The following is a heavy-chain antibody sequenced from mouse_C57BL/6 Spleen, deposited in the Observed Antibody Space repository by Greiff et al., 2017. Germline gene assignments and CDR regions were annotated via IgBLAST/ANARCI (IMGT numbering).Heavy chain of an antibody. Sequence: VQLQQSGAELARPGASVKLSCKASGYTFTSYGISWVKQRTGQGLEWIGEIYPRSGNTYYNEKFKGKATLTADKSSSTAYMELRSLTSEDSAVYFCARSDWDDLNWYFDVWGTGTTVTVSS. D-gene: IGHD4-1*01. CDR1: GYTFTSYG. CDR3: ARSDWDDLNWYFDV. CDR2: IYPRSGNT. V-gene: IGHV1-81*01. J-gene: IGHJ1*03.